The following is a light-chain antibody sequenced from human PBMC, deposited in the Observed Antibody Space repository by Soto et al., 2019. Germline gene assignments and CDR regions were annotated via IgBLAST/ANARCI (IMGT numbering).Light chain of an antibody. CDR1: SSDVGGYNY. Sequence: QSALTQPASVSGSPGQSITISCTGTSSDVGGYNYVSWYQQHPDKAPKLMIYEVSNLPSGVSNRFSGSKSGNTASLTISGLQSEDEGNYYCSSYTRGSTLVFGGGTKLTVL. CDR3: SSYTRGSTLV. J-gene: IGLJ3*02. V-gene: IGLV2-14*01. CDR2: EVS.